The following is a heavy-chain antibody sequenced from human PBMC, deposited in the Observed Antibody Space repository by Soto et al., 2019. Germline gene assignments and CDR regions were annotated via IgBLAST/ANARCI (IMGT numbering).Heavy chain of an antibody. CDR1: GYTFISYG. CDR2: INAFNGNT. V-gene: IGHV1-18*01. CDR3: ARDPVAGTYFDY. D-gene: IGHD6-19*01. Sequence: QVQLVQSGAEVKKPGASVKVSCKASGYTFISYGISWVRQAPGQGLEWMGWINAFNGNTNYAQKLQGRVTMTRDTSTSTVYMELRSLRSGDTAVYYCARDPVAGTYFDYWGQGTLVTVSS. J-gene: IGHJ4*02.